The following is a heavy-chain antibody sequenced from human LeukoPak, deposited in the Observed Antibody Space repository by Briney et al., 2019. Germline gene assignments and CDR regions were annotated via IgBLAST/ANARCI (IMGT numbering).Heavy chain of an antibody. CDR1: GYSFTNYW. CDR2: IYPGDSVT. J-gene: IGHJ4*02. D-gene: IGHD3-22*01. Sequence: GESLKISCKGSGYSFTNYWIGWVRQMPGKGLEWMGIIYPGDSVTRYSPSFQGQVTISADKSISTAYLHWSSLKASDTAMYYCATSPPAYYYDSXGYYYFDYWGQGTLVTVSS. V-gene: IGHV5-51*01. CDR3: ATSPPAYYYDSXGYYYFDY.